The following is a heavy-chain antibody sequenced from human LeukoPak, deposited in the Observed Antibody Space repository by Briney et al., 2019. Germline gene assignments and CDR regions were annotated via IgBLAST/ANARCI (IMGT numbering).Heavy chain of an antibody. CDR3: ARDTYYYDSSGYFDY. CDR2: ISAFTGNT. J-gene: IGHJ4*02. V-gene: IGHV1-18*01. CDR1: GYTFTTYG. D-gene: IGHD3-22*01. Sequence: ASVKVSCKTSGYTFTTYGISWVRQAPGQGLEYMGWISAFTGNTNYAQKFQGRVAMTMDTSTSTVEMELRSLKFDDTAVYYCARDTYYYDSSGYFDYWGQGTLVTVSS.